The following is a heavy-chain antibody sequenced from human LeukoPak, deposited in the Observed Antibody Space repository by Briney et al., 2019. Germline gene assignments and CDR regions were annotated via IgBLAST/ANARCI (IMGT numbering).Heavy chain of an antibody. CDR1: GGSFSGYY. CDR3: ARGGNRRGYFDY. V-gene: IGHV4-34*01. CDR2: INHSGST. J-gene: IGHJ4*02. D-gene: IGHD1-14*01. Sequence: PSETLSLTCAVYGGSFSGYYWSWIRQPPGKGLEWIGEINHSGSTNYNPSLKSRVTISVDTSKNQSSLKLSSVTAADTAVYYCARGGNRRGYFDYWGQGTLVTVSS.